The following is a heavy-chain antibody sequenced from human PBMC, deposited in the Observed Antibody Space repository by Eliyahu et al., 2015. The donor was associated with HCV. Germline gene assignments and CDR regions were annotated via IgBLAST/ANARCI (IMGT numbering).Heavy chain of an antibody. CDR2: ISSSSSYI. CDR3: ARDGSIAVAGTKANWFDP. CDR1: GFTFSSYS. Sequence: EVQLVESGGGLVKPGGSLRLSCAASGFTFSSYSMNWVRQAPGKGLEWVSSISSSSSYIYYADSVKGRFTISRDNAKNSLYLQMNSLRAEDTAVYYCARDGSIAVAGTKANWFDPWGQGTLVTVSS. V-gene: IGHV3-21*01. D-gene: IGHD6-19*01. J-gene: IGHJ5*02.